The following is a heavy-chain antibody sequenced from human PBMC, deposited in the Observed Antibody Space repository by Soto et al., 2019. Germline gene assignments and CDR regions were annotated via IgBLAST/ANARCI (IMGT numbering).Heavy chain of an antibody. D-gene: IGHD3-22*01. CDR1: GFTFDDYA. Sequence: EVQLVESGGGLVQPGRSLRLSCAASGFTFDDYAMHWVRQAPGKGLEWVSGISWNSGSIGYADSVKGRFTISRDNAKNSLYLQMNGLRAEDTALYYCAKGSLGGYDRADAFDIWGQGTMVTVSS. J-gene: IGHJ3*02. V-gene: IGHV3-9*01. CDR3: AKGSLGGYDRADAFDI. CDR2: ISWNSGSI.